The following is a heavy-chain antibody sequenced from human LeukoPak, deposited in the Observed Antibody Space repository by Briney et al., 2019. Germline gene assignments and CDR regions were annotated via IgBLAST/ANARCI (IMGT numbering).Heavy chain of an antibody. CDR3: ARRGGYNYGYFDY. CDR1: GYSFTNYW. Sequence: GESLKISCHASGYSFTNYWIGWVRQTPGKGLEWMGFTYPGDSDTTYSPSFQGQVTISADKSISTAYLQWSSLKASDTAMYYCARRGGYNYGYFDYWGQGTQVTVSS. J-gene: IGHJ4*02. D-gene: IGHD5-18*01. V-gene: IGHV5-51*01. CDR2: TYPGDSDT.